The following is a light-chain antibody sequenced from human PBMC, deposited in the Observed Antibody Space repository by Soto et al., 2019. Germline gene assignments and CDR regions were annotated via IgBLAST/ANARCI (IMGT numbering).Light chain of an antibody. Sequence: QSALTQPASVSGSPGQSITISCTGTNSDVGGYDYVSWYQHHPGKAPKLLIYEVTDRPSGVSHRFSGSKSGNPASLTISGLQAEDEADYCCTSYTTSITLWVFGGGTKLTVL. CDR3: TSYTTSITLWV. CDR2: EVT. CDR1: NSDVGGYDY. V-gene: IGLV2-14*01. J-gene: IGLJ3*02.